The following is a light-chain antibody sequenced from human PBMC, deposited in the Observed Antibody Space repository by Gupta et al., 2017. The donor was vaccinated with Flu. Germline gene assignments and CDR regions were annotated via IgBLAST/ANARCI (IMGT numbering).Light chain of an antibody. V-gene: IGKV1-39*01. CDR1: QSISSY. CDR3: QQHYSTPPLT. J-gene: IGKJ4*01. CDR2: AAS. Sequence: IQMTQSPSSLSASVGDRVTITCRASQSISSYLNWYQQKPGKAPKLLIYAASSLQSRVPSRCFGSRACTTYTPIISSLQAEDLTAVYCQQHYSTPPLTFGRGTSVEIK.